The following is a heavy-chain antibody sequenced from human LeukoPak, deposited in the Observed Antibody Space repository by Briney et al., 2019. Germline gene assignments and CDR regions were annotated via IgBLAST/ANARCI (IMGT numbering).Heavy chain of an antibody. CDR1: GFTFSSYG. CDR3: AKRSVGATIR. V-gene: IGHV3-30*18. Sequence: GRSLRLSCAASGFTFSSYGMHWVRQAPGKGLEWVAVISYDGSNKYYADSVKGRFTISRDNSKNTLYLQMNSLRAEDTAVYYCAKRSVGATIRWGQGTLVTVSS. J-gene: IGHJ4*02. D-gene: IGHD1-26*01. CDR2: ISYDGSNK.